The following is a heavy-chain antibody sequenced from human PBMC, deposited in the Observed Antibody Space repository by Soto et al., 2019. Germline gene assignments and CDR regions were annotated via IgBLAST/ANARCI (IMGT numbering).Heavy chain of an antibody. Sequence: GGSLRLSCAASGFTFSNAWMSWVRQAPGKGLEWVGRIKSKTDGGTTDYAAPLKGRFTISSDDSKTTLYLQMNSLQTEDTAVYYCTTALIVVVPADAIGPLEFDYWGQGTLVTVSS. CDR3: TTALIVVVPADAIGPLEFDY. D-gene: IGHD2-2*01. J-gene: IGHJ4*02. CDR2: IKSKTDGGTT. CDR1: GFTFSNAW. V-gene: IGHV3-15*01.